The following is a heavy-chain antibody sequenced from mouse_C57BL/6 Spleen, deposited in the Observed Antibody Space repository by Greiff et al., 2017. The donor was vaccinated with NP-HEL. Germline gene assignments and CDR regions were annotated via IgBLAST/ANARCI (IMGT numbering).Heavy chain of an antibody. D-gene: IGHD2-4*01. CDR1: GFSLTSYG. V-gene: IGHV2-5*01. CDR3: AKEGLRQGDYYAMDY. Sequence: QVQLKESGPGLVQPSQSLSITCTVSGFSLTSYGVHWVRQSPGKGLEWLGVIWRGGSTDYNAAFMSRLSITKDNSKSQVFFKMNSLQADDTAIYYCAKEGLRQGDYYAMDYWGQGTSVTVSS. CDR2: IWRGGST. J-gene: IGHJ4*01.